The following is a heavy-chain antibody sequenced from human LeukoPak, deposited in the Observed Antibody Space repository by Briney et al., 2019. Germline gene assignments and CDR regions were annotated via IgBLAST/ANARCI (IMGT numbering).Heavy chain of an antibody. D-gene: IGHD2-2*01. J-gene: IGHJ5*02. CDR2: IILIFGTA. Sequence: GASVKVSCKASGGTFSSYAISWVRQAPGQGLEWIGGIILIFGTANYAQKFQGRVTITTDESTSTAYMELSSLRSEDTAVYYCARHARPLGYCSSTSCLNWFDPWGQGTLVTVSS. V-gene: IGHV1-69*05. CDR1: GGTFSSYA. CDR3: ARHARPLGYCSSTSCLNWFDP.